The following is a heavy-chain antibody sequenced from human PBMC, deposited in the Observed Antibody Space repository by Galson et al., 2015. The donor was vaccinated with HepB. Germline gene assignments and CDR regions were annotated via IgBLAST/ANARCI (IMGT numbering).Heavy chain of an antibody. J-gene: IGHJ4*02. CDR1: GFTFSGSA. CDR3: TTTVTTAY. D-gene: IGHD4-17*01. V-gene: IGHV3-73*01. CDR2: IRSKANSYAT. Sequence: SLRLSCAASGFTFSGSAMHWVRQASGKGLEWVGRIRSKANSYATAYAASVKGRFTISRDDSKNTTYLQMNSLKTEDTAVYYCTTTVTTAYWGQGTLVTVSS.